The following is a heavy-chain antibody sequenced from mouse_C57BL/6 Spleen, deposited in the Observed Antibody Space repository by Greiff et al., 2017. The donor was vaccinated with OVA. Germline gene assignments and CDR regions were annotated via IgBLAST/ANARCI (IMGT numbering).Heavy chain of an antibody. CDR3: ARNGRGYDYDERDAMDY. D-gene: IGHD2-4*01. J-gene: IGHJ4*01. CDR1: GFSLTSYA. V-gene: IGHV2-9-1*01. Sequence: QVQLQQSGPGLVAPSQSLSITCTVSGFSLTSYAISWVRQPPGKGLEWLGVIWTGGGTNYNSALKSRLSISKDNSKSQVFLKMNSLQTDDTARYYCARNGRGYDYDERDAMDYWGQGTSVTVSS. CDR2: IWTGGGT.